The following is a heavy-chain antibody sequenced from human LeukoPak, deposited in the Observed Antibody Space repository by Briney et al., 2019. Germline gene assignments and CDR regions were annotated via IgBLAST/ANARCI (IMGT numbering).Heavy chain of an antibody. D-gene: IGHD6-6*01. Sequence: SETLSLTCTVSGYSISSGYYWGWIRQPPGKGLEWIGSIYHSGSTYYNPSLKSRVTISVDTSKNQFSLKLSSVTAADTAVYYCARVQYSSYYYYYYMDVWGKGTTVTVSS. CDR1: GYSISSGYY. J-gene: IGHJ6*03. CDR2: IYHSGST. CDR3: ARVQYSSYYYYYYMDV. V-gene: IGHV4-38-2*02.